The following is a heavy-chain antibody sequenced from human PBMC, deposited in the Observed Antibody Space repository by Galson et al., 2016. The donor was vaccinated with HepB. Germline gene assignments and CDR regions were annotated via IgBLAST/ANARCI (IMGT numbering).Heavy chain of an antibody. V-gene: IGHV3-33*01. Sequence: SLRLSCAASGFTFSRYGMHWVRQAPGKGLEWVAVIWAAGTKKDYADSVKGRFTISRDNSKNTLYLQMNSLRAEDTAVYYCLRLSKRENFDYWGQGTLVTVSS. CDR3: LRLSKRENFDY. CDR1: GFTFSRYG. D-gene: IGHD4/OR15-4a*01. CDR2: IWAAGTKK. J-gene: IGHJ4*02.